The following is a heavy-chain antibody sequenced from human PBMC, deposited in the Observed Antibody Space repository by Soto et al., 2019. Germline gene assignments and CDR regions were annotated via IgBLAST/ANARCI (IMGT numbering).Heavy chain of an antibody. V-gene: IGHV4-59*08. CDR2: RHYNGDT. CDR3: GGLLSGQPET. Sequence: SETLSLTCTVSGGSIRTYSWNWIRQAPGKGLEWIGFRHYNGDTNSNPSLKSRVTMSLDMSRNQFSLRLTSVTAADTAVYYCGGLLSGQPETWGQGIRVTVSS. CDR1: GGSIRTYS. J-gene: IGHJ5*02. D-gene: IGHD2-15*01.